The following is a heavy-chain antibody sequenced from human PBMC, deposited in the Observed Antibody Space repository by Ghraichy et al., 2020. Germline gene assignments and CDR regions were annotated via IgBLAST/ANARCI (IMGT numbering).Heavy chain of an antibody. J-gene: IGHJ4*02. D-gene: IGHD5-18*01. CDR3: VRRDVKGNTYGYLYFDS. CDR1: GGSISSSNYY. Sequence: SETLSLTCTVSGGSISSSNYYWGCIRQSPGKGLEWIGSISYSGTTYYNPSLKSRVTISVDTSKTQFSLKLSSVTAADTAVYYCVRRDVKGNTYGYLYFDSWGQGTLVTVSS. CDR2: ISYSGTT. V-gene: IGHV4-39*01.